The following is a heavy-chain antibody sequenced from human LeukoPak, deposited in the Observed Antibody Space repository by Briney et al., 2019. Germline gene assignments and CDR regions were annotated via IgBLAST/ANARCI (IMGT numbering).Heavy chain of an antibody. J-gene: IGHJ4*02. Sequence: GGSLRLSCAASGFHFDAYAMHWVRHAPGKGLEWVSGIDWNSGMIAYADSVKGRFTISRENAENSPYLQMSSLRPEDMATYYCPRSADFSSAVDFWGQRTLVTVSS. D-gene: IGHD3-3*01. CDR1: GFHFDAYA. V-gene: IGHV3-9*03. CDR2: IDWNSGMI. CDR3: PRSADFSSAVDF.